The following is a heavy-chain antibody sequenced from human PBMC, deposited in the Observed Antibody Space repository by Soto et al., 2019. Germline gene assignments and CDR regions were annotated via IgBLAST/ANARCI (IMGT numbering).Heavy chain of an antibody. CDR3: ARWLHFTPLDAFDI. Sequence: QVQLVESGGGLVKPGGSLRLSCAASGFTFSDYYMSWIRQAPGKGLEWVSYISSSGSTIYDADSVKGRFTISRDNAKNSMDLQMNSLRAEDTAVYYCARWLHFTPLDAFDIWGQGTMVTVSS. J-gene: IGHJ3*02. V-gene: IGHV3-11*01. CDR2: ISSSGSTI. D-gene: IGHD5-12*01. CDR1: GFTFSDYY.